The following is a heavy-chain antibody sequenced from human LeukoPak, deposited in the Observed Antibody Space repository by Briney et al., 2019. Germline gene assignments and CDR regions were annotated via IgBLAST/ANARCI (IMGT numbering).Heavy chain of an antibody. CDR2: MNPNSGNT. D-gene: IGHD3-22*01. CDR1: GYTFTSYD. CDR3: ARGSYYYDSSGWTR. J-gene: IGHJ4*02. V-gene: IGHV1-8*01. Sequence: ASVKVSCKASGYTFTSYDINRVRQATGQGLEWMGWMNPNSGNTGYAQKFQGRVTMTRNTSISTAYMELSSRRSEDTDVYYCARGSYYYDSSGWTRWGQGTLVTVSS.